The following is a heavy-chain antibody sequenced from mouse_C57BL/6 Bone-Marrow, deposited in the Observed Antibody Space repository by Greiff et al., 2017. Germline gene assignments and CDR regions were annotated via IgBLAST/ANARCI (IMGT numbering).Heavy chain of an antibody. Sequence: QVQLQQSGAELVRPGASVTLSCKASGYTFTDYEMHWVKQTPVHGLEWIGAIDPETGGTAYNQKFKGTAILTADKSSSTAYMELRSLTSDDSAVYYCTRDPYYYGSRGDWYFDVWGTGTTVTVSS. D-gene: IGHD1-1*01. J-gene: IGHJ1*03. CDR2: IDPETGGT. CDR3: TRDPYYYGSRGDWYFDV. CDR1: GYTFTDYE. V-gene: IGHV1-15*01.